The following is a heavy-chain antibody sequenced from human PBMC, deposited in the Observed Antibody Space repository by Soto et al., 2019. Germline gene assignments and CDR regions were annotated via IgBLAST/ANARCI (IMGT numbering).Heavy chain of an antibody. CDR1: RGSGRSDIYY. Sequence: QVHLQESGPGLVNPSETLSLTCTVSRGSGRSDIYYWTWIRHTPVKWLELLGLISKTGNTKYNPPLKFRFTISLAPSNNHFSVRLPSVTAADSAVYYWTRVISRDGPNFGSGAMDVWGQATTVTLS. J-gene: IGHJ6*02. V-gene: IGHV4-61*03. D-gene: IGHD3-22*01. CDR3: TRVISRDGPNFGSGAMDV. CDR2: ISKTGNT.